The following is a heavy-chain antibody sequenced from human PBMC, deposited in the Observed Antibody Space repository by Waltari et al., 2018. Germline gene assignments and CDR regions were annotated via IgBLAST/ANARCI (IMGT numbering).Heavy chain of an antibody. CDR2: ISANGGVT. Sequence: EVQLLESGGGLVQPGGSLRLSCAASGFTFSSYALSGVRQAPGKGLEWVSAISANGGVTYYADSVKGRFTISRDNSKNTLYLQMDSLRADDTAVYYCAKAGGSWIRLAGLSEYWGQGTLVTVSS. V-gene: IGHV3-23*01. CDR3: AKAGGSWIRLAGLSEY. CDR1: GFTFSSYA. D-gene: IGHD2-15*01. J-gene: IGHJ4*02.